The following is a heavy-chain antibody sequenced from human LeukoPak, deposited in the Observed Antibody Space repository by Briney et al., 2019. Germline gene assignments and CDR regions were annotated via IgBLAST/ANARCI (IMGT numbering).Heavy chain of an antibody. CDR3: AKVHLSYYFDY. CDR2: ISSSGGNT. J-gene: IGHJ4*02. CDR1: GFTFSSYA. D-gene: IGHD6-6*01. Sequence: PGGSLRLSCAASGFTFSSYAMRWVRQAPGKGLEWVSAISSSGGNTYYADSVKGRFTISRDNSKNTLYLEMSSLRAEDTAVYYCAKVHLSYYFDYWGQGTLVTVSS. V-gene: IGHV3-23*01.